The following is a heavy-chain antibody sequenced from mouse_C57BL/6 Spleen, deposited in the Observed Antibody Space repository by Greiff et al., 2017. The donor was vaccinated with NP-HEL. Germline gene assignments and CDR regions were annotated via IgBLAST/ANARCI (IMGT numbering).Heavy chain of an antibody. J-gene: IGHJ4*01. CDR1: GYAFTNYL. V-gene: IGHV1-54*01. CDR2: INPGSGGT. D-gene: IGHD3-2*02. CDR3: ARRAQATWGAMDY. Sequence: VQGVESGAELVRPGTSVKVSCKASGYAFTNYLIEWVKQRPGQGLEWIGVINPGSGGTNYNEKFKGKATLTADKSSSTAYMQLSSLTSEDSAVYFCARRAQATWGAMDYWGQGTSVTVSS.